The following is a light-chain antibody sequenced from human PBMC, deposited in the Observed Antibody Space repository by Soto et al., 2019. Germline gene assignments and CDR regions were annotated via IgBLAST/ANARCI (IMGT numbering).Light chain of an antibody. CDR3: QQRSNWPPT. CDR2: DAS. Sequence: EIVLTQSPGTLSLSPGERATLSCRASQSVSSSFLAWYQQKPGQAPRLLIYDASNRATGIPARFSGSGSGTDFTLTISSVEPEDFAVYYCQQRSNWPPTFGQGTKVDI. V-gene: IGKV3-11*01. J-gene: IGKJ1*01. CDR1: QSVSSSF.